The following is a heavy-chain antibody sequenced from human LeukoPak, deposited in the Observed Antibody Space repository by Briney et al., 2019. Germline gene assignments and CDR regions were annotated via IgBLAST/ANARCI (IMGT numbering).Heavy chain of an antibody. Sequence: GGSLRLSCAVSGFTFSRYAMTWVSQAPGKGLEWVSIISDSGGYTDYADSVKGRFTISRDNSKNMLYLEMNSLRAEDTAVYYCARDGAGGSYDAFDIWGQGTMVTVSS. D-gene: IGHD1-26*01. CDR1: GFTFSRYA. CDR2: ISDSGGYT. J-gene: IGHJ3*02. CDR3: ARDGAGGSYDAFDI. V-gene: IGHV3-23*01.